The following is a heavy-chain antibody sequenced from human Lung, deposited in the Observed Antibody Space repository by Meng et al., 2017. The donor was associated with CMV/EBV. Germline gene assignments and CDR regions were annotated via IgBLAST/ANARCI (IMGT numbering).Heavy chain of an antibody. CDR1: DGFTTSDDYY. CDR3: ARDSPGGYGYFDS. D-gene: IGHD5-12*01. Sequence: GQLQDSGPGLVKPSQTLSLTCTVSDGFTTSDDYYWSWIRQPPGKGLEWIGYIHYSGTTYYNPSLKSRIAISLDTSKNQFSLNLNSVTAADAAVYYCARDSPGGYGYFDSWGQGTLVTVSS. V-gene: IGHV4-30-4*01. J-gene: IGHJ4*02. CDR2: IHYSGTT.